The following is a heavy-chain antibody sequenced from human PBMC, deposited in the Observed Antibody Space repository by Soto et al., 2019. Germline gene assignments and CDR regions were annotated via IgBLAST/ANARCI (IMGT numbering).Heavy chain of an antibody. CDR3: ARESSSGWDFDY. CDR2: ISGYSGNT. Sequence: QVQLVQSGAEVKKPGASVKVSCKASGYTFTSYDISWVRQAPGQGLEWMGWISGYSGNTNYAQRLQGRVTMTTDTSSSTAYMELTSLRPDDTAGYYCARESSSGWDFDYWGQGTLVTVSS. D-gene: IGHD6-19*01. V-gene: IGHV1-18*01. J-gene: IGHJ4*02. CDR1: GYTFTSYD.